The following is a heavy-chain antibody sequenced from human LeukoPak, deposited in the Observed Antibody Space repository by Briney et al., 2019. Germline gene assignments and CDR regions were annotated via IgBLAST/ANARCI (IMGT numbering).Heavy chain of an antibody. CDR3: SRSPSSRITIFGVVIPPNWFDP. Sequence: ASVKVSCKASGGTFSSYAISWVRQAPGQGLEWMGWMNPNSGNTGYAQKFQGRVTITRNTSISTAYMELSSLRSEDTAVYYCSRSPSSRITIFGVVIPPNWFDPWGQGTPVTVSS. J-gene: IGHJ5*02. CDR1: GGTFSSYA. V-gene: IGHV1-8*03. CDR2: MNPNSGNT. D-gene: IGHD3-3*01.